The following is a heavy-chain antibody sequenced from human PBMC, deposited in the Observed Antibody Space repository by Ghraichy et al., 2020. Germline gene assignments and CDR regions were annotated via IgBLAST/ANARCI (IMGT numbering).Heavy chain of an antibody. CDR1: GFTFASYA. J-gene: IGHJ6*02. CDR2: ISVSGGDT. D-gene: IGHD2-2*02. Sequence: LSLTCAVSGFTFASYAMSWVRQAPGRGLEWVSTISVSGGDTYFADSVKGRFAVSRDISHDTLYLQMNSLRAEDTAVYFCAKVAYCTATSCYKGYGMDDWGQGTTVTVSS. CDR3: AKVAYCTATSCYKGYGMDD. V-gene: IGHV3-23*01.